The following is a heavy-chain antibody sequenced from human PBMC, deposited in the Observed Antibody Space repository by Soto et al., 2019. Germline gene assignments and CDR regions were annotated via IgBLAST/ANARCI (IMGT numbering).Heavy chain of an antibody. Sequence: GGSLRLSCAASGFTFSSYSMNWVRQAPGKGLEWVSYISSSSSTIYYADSVKGRFTISRDNAKNSLYLQMNSLRAEDTAVYYCARDEVAVGATRIDYWGQGTLVTVSS. D-gene: IGHD1-26*01. V-gene: IGHV3-48*04. CDR3: ARDEVAVGATRIDY. CDR1: GFTFSSYS. CDR2: ISSSSSTI. J-gene: IGHJ4*02.